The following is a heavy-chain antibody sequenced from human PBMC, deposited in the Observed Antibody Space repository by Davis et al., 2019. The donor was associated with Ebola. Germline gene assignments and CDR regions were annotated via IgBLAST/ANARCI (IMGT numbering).Heavy chain of an antibody. CDR3: VRGPQYDFWSGHPYYFDY. CDR1: GGTFSSYA. V-gene: IGHV1-8*02. D-gene: IGHD3-3*01. Sequence: AASVKVSCKASGGTFSSYAISWVRQATGQGLEWVGWMNPNSGNTGYAEKFQGRVTMTRNTSINTAYMELSYLRSEDTAVYYCVRGPQYDFWSGHPYYFDYWGQGTLVTVSS. CDR2: MNPNSGNT. J-gene: IGHJ4*02.